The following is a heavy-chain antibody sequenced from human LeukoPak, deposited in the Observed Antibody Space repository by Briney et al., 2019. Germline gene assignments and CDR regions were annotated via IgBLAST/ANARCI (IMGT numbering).Heavy chain of an antibody. CDR1: GYTFTSYG. V-gene: IGHV1-18*01. CDR2: ISAYNGNT. D-gene: IGHD2-15*01. CDR3: AREWDSGYCSGGSCCNDY. Sequence: ASVKVSCKASGYTFTSYGISWVRQAPGQGLEWMGWISAYNGNTNYAQKLQGRVTMTTDTSTSTAYMELRSLRSDDTAVYYCAREWDSGYCSGGSCCNDYWGQGTLVTVSS. J-gene: IGHJ4*02.